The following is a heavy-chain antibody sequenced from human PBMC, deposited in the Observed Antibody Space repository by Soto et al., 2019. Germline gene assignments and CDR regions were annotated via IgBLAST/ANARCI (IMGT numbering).Heavy chain of an antibody. Sequence: GGSLRLSCAASGFTFSDYYMSWIRQAPGKGLEWVSYISSSGGTRYYADSVKGRFTISRDNAKNSLYLQMNSLRAEDTAVYYCARDATTVTTNNWFDPWGQGTLVTVSS. J-gene: IGHJ5*02. CDR1: GFTFSDYY. D-gene: IGHD4-17*01. CDR2: ISSSGGTR. CDR3: ARDATTVTTNNWFDP. V-gene: IGHV3-11*01.